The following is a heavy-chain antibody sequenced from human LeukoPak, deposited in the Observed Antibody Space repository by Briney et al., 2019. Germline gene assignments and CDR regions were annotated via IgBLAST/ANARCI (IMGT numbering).Heavy chain of an antibody. CDR2: ISGSGAST. CDR3: ANIRYNSGLDY. D-gene: IGHD5-18*01. J-gene: IGHJ4*02. Sequence: GGSLRLSCAASGFTFSSNGMSWVRQAPGKGLEWVSGISGSGASTYYTASVKGRFTISRDNSKNTLYLQMNSLRAEDTAVYYCANIRYNSGLDYWGQGTLVTVSS. CDR1: GFTFSSNG. V-gene: IGHV3-23*01.